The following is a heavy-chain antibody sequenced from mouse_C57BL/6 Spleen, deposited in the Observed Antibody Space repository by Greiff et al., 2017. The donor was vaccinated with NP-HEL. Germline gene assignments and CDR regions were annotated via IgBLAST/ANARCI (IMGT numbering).Heavy chain of an antibody. CDR1: GYTFTDYY. V-gene: IGHV1-26*01. CDR2: INPNNGGT. D-gene: IGHD2-4*01. Sequence: EVQLQQSGPELVKPGASVKISCKASGYTFTDYYMNWVKQSHGKSLEWIGDINPNNGGTSYNQKFKGKATLTVDKSSSTAYMELRSLTSEDSAVYYCARWGGYDYYFDYWGQGTTLTVSS. J-gene: IGHJ2*01. CDR3: ARWGGYDYYFDY.